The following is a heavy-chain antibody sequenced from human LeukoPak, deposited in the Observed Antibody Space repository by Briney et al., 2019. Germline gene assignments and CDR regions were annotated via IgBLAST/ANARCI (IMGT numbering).Heavy chain of an antibody. J-gene: IGHJ6*02. V-gene: IGHV1-2*02. CDR3: ATGAAYDSSGYGYYYGMDV. CDR2: INPNSGGT. D-gene: IGHD3-22*01. Sequence: ASVKVSCKASGYTFTGYYMHWVRQAPGQGLEWMGWINPNSGGTNYAQKFQGRVTMTRDTSISTAYMELSRLRSDDTAVYYCATGAAYDSSGYGYYYGMDVWGQGTTVTVSS. CDR1: GYTFTGYY.